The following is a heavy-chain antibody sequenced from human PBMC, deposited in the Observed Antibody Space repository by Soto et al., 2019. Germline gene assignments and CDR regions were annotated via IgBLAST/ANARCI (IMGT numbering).Heavy chain of an antibody. CDR1: GFTFSSYG. CDR3: AREGGASSWYLDY. D-gene: IGHD6-13*01. V-gene: IGHV3-33*01. Sequence: QVQLVESGGGVVQPGRSLRLSCAASGFTFSSYGMHWVRQAPGKGLEWVAVIWYDGSNKYYADSVKGRFTISRDNSKNTLYLQMNRLRAEDTAVYYCAREGGASSWYLDYWGQGTLVTVSS. J-gene: IGHJ4*02. CDR2: IWYDGSNK.